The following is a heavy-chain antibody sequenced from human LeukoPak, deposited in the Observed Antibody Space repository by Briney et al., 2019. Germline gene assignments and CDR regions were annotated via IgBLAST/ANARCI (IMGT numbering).Heavy chain of an antibody. CDR3: AKAGGGGSYYGQDYFDY. V-gene: IGHV3-9*01. D-gene: IGHD1-26*01. J-gene: IGHJ4*02. Sequence: GGSLRLSCAASGFTFDDYAMRWVRHAPGKGLEWVSGISWNSGSIVYADSVKGRFTISRDNAKKSLYVQMNSLRAEDTALYYCAKAGGGGSYYGQDYFDYWGQGTLVTVSS. CDR2: ISWNSGSI. CDR1: GFTFDDYA.